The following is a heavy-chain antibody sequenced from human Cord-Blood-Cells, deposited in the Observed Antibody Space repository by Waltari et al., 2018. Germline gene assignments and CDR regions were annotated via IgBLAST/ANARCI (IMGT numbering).Heavy chain of an antibody. CDR2: IIPIFGTA. D-gene: IGHD3-9*01. J-gene: IGHJ4*02. Sequence: QVQLVQSGDAVKKPGSSVKVSCKASGGTFSSYAISWVRQAPGQGLEWMGGIIPIFGTANYAQKFQGRVTITADESTSTAYMELSSLRSEDTAVYYCASSRYYDILTGYSPFDYWGQGTLVTVSS. V-gene: IGHV1-69*01. CDR1: GGTFSSYA. CDR3: ASSRYYDILTGYSPFDY.